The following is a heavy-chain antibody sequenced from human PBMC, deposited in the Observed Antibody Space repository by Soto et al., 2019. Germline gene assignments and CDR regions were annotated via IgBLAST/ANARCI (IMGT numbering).Heavy chain of an antibody. J-gene: IGHJ4*02. CDR3: ARDGGGDSMYYFDY. V-gene: IGHV3-21*01. Sequence: GGVLRLSCEASGFTFSRVSTNWVRQVPGKGLEWVASISSGSSDTWYADSVKGRFIISRDNAQNSLFLQMNTLRPEDTAMYYCARDGGGDSMYYFDYWGQGTLVTVS. D-gene: IGHD2-21*02. CDR1: GFTFSRVS. CDR2: ISSGSSDT.